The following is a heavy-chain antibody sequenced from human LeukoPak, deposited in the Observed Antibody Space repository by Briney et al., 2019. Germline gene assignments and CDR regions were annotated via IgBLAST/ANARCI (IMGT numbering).Heavy chain of an antibody. D-gene: IGHD2-21*02. CDR3: ARSSVTAKDAFDI. Sequence: TGGSLRLSCAASEFTFSSYAMHWVRQAPGKGLDWVGVISYDGNNKYYADSVKGRFTISRDNSKNTLYLQMNSLRAEDTAVYYCARSSVTAKDAFDIWGQGTMVTVSS. V-gene: IGHV3-30-3*01. CDR2: ISYDGNNK. J-gene: IGHJ3*02. CDR1: EFTFSSYA.